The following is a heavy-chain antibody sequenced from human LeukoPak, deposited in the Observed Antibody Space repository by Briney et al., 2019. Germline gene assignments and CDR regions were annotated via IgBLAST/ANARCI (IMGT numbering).Heavy chain of an antibody. CDR2: IYHNGNI. J-gene: IGHJ4*02. CDR3: ARHDRRTGSHFDY. D-gene: IGHD1-14*01. V-gene: IGHV4-39*01. CDR1: GDSISGSSYY. Sequence: ETLSLTCTVSGDSISGSSYYWGWIRQPPGEGLEWSGSIYHNGNIYYNPSLKGRVSISVDTSKNQFSLKLSSVTAADTAVYYCARHDRRTGSHFDYWGQGTLVTVSS.